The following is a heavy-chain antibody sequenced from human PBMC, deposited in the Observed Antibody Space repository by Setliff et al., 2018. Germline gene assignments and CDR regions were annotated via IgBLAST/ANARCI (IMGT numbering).Heavy chain of an antibody. CDR3: VRGQGPRTVVAADFDF. CDR1: GYSFTVFG. Sequence: ASVKVSCKTSGYSFTVFGISWVRQAPGQGLEWMGWISPYYGSTNYAQKFQGRVTMTTDTSTSTAYMELTSLTSDDTALYYCVRGQGPRTVVAADFDFLGQGTPVTVSS. CDR2: ISPYYGST. J-gene: IGHJ4*02. D-gene: IGHD3-22*01. V-gene: IGHV1-18*01.